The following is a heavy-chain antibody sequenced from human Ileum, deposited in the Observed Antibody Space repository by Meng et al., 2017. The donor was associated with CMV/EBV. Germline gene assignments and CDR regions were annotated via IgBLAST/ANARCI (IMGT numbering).Heavy chain of an antibody. V-gene: IGHV4-59*01. CDR2: IHHSGTT. CDR3: ARDSYHYGSSTYNWFDP. D-gene: IGHD3-10*01. CDR1: GDSISTYW. Sequence: SETLSLTCTVSGDSISTYWWSWIRQSPGKGLEWIGYIHHSGTTNHNPSLRSRVIMSVDTSNNPFSLKLTSVTAADTAVYYCARDSYHYGSSTYNWFDPWGQGILVTVSS. J-gene: IGHJ5*02.